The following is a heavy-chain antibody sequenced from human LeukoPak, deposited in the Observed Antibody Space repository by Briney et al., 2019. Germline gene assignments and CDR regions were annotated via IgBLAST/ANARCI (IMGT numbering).Heavy chain of an antibody. V-gene: IGHV3-30*04. Sequence: GGSLRLSCAASGFTFSSYAMHWVRQAPGKGLEWVAVISYDGGNKYYADSVKGRFTISRDNSKNTLYLQMNSLRAEDTAVYYCARDVGTYYYYMDVWGKGTTVTVSS. D-gene: IGHD1-1*01. J-gene: IGHJ6*03. CDR1: GFTFSSYA. CDR2: ISYDGGNK. CDR3: ARDVGTYYYYMDV.